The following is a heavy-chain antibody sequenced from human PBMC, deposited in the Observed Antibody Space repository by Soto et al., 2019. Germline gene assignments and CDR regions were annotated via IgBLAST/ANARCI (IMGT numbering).Heavy chain of an antibody. J-gene: IGHJ4*02. Sequence: ASVKVSCKASGYTFTGYYMHWVRQAPGQGLEWMGWINPNSGGTNYAQKFQGWVTMTRDTSISTAYMELSRLRSDDTAVYYCARSPLGVYSSSWFDYWGLGTLVTVSS. CDR3: ARSPLGVYSSSWFDY. D-gene: IGHD6-13*01. CDR1: GYTFTGYY. V-gene: IGHV1-2*04. CDR2: INPNSGGT.